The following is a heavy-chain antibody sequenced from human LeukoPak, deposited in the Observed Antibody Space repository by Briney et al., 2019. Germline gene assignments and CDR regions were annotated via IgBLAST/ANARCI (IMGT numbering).Heavy chain of an antibody. CDR1: GGSISSYY. D-gene: IGHD6-13*01. Sequence: SETLSLTYTVSGGSISSYYWSWIRQPAGKGLEWIGRIYTSGSTNYNPSLKSRVTMSVDTSKNQFSLKLSSVTAADTAVYYCARDTSSSWYRDFSWFDPWGQGTLVTVSS. CDR2: IYTSGST. V-gene: IGHV4-4*07. J-gene: IGHJ5*02. CDR3: ARDTSSSWYRDFSWFDP.